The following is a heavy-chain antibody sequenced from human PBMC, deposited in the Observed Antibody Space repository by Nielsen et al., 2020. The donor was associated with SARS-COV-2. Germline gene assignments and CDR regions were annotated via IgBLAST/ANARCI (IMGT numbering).Heavy chain of an antibody. V-gene: IGHV3-11*01. D-gene: IGHD4-17*01. J-gene: IGHJ6*02. CDR1: GFTFSDYY. Sequence: GGSLRLSCAASGFTFSDYYMSWIRQAPGKGLEWVSYISSSGSTIYYADSVKGRFTISRDNAKNSLYLQMNSLRAEDTAVYYCARESYGVPIRYYYGMDVWGQGTTVTVSS. CDR3: ARESYGVPIRYYYGMDV. CDR2: ISSSGSTI.